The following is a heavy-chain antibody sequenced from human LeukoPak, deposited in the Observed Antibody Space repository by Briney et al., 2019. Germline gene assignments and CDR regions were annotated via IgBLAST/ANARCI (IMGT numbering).Heavy chain of an antibody. CDR2: ISSSGSTI. V-gene: IGHV3-11*01. J-gene: IGHJ4*02. CDR1: GFTFSEYY. D-gene: IGHD2-8*01. CDR3: ASLMVYTINRDY. Sequence: PGGSLRLSCAASGFTFSEYYMSWIRQAPGEGLEWVSYISSSGSTIYYADSVKGRFTISRDNAKNSLYLQMNSLRAEDTAVYYCASLMVYTINRDYWGQGTLVTVSS.